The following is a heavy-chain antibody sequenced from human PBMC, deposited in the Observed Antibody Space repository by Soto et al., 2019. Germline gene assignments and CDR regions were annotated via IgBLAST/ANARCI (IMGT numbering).Heavy chain of an antibody. D-gene: IGHD3-22*01. V-gene: IGHV3-23*01. CDR1: GVTFIGYA. Sequence: PVGSLRLSCAASGVTFIGYAMSWVRQAPGKGLEWVSAISGSGGSTYYADSVKGRFTISRDNSKNTLYLQMNSLRAEDTAVYYCANVTDYYGSRGVCSLFDYWRHGTLVTVSS. CDR2: ISGSGGST. J-gene: IGHJ4*01. CDR3: ANVTDYYGSRGVCSLFDY.